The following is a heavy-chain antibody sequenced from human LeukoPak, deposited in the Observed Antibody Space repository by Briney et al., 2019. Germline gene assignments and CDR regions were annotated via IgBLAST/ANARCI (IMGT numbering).Heavy chain of an antibody. V-gene: IGHV4-34*01. CDR3: ARGGRCSSTSCYTSYYYYYMDV. D-gene: IGHD2-2*02. CDR2: INHSGST. J-gene: IGHJ6*03. Sequence: PSETLSLTCAVYGGSFSGYYWSWIRQPPGKGLEWIGEINHSGSTDYNPSLKSRVTISVDTSKNQFSLKLSSVTAADTAVYYCARGGRCSSTSCYTSYYYYYMDVWGKGTTVTVSS. CDR1: GGSFSGYY.